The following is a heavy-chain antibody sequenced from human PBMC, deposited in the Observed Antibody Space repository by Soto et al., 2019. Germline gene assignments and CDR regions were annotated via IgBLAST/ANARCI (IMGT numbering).Heavy chain of an antibody. Sequence: SETLSLTCTVSGGSISSYYWSWIRQPPGKGLGWIGYIYYSGSTNYTPSLKRRVTISVDTSKNQFSLKLSSVTAADTAVYYCARYGDYSYFDYWGQGTLVTVSS. J-gene: IGHJ4*02. CDR3: ARYGDYSYFDY. CDR1: GGSISSYY. V-gene: IGHV4-59*01. CDR2: IYYSGST. D-gene: IGHD4-17*01.